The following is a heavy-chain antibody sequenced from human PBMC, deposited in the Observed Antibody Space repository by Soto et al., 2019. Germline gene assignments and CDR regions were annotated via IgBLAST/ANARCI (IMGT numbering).Heavy chain of an antibody. J-gene: IGHJ3*02. CDR2: IVVGSGNT. CDR1: GFTFTSSA. V-gene: IGHV1-58*01. D-gene: IGHD3-22*01. Sequence: SVKVSCKASGFTFTSSAVQWVRQARGQRLEWIGWIVVGSGNTNYAQKFQERVTITRDMSTSTAYMELSSLRSEDTAVYYCAAGNYYDSSGYYWDAFDIWGQGTMVTVSS. CDR3: AAGNYYDSSGYYWDAFDI.